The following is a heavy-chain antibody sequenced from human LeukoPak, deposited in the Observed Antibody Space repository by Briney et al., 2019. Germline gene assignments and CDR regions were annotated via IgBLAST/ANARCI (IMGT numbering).Heavy chain of an antibody. CDR2: ISYDGSNK. CDR3: ARDQLAYSGYDTLFDY. V-gene: IGHV3-30*04. CDR1: GFTFNSYA. D-gene: IGHD5-12*01. J-gene: IGHJ4*02. Sequence: GGSLRLSCAASGFTFNSYAIHWVRQVPGKGLEWVAVISYDGSNKYYADSVKGRFTISRDNSKNTLYLQLNSLRPEDTAVYYCARDQLAYSGYDTLFDYWGQGTLVTVSS.